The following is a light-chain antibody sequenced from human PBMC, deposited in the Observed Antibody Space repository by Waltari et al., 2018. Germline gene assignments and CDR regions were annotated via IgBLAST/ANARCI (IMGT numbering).Light chain of an antibody. V-gene: IGLV2-14*03. J-gene: IGLJ3*02. CDR1: SSDIGGYNF. Sequence: QSALTQPASVSGSLGQSITIPCTGTSSDIGGYNFVSWYQQHPGLAPKLIIYDVSNRPSGVSDRFSCSKSGNTASLTISGLQAEDAADYYCNSYTSTTTPVFGGGTKVTVL. CDR3: NSYTSTTTPV. CDR2: DVS.